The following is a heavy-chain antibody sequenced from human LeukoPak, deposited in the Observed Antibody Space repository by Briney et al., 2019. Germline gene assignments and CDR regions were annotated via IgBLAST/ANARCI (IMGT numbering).Heavy chain of an antibody. Sequence: GGSLRLSCAASGFTLSSYEMNWVRQAPGKGLEWVAYMNSAGTTRYNTDSVRGRFTISRDDADNSLYLQMNSLSAEDTAVYYCAIFYRRGVHTAPFDYWGQGTLVTVSS. CDR3: AIFYRRGVHTAPFDY. J-gene: IGHJ4*02. CDR2: MNSAGTTR. CDR1: GFTLSSYE. V-gene: IGHV3-48*03. D-gene: IGHD3-10*01.